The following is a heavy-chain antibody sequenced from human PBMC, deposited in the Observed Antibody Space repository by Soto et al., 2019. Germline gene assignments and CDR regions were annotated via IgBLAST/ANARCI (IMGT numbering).Heavy chain of an antibody. CDR2: IIPVFGTP. Sequence: QVQLVQTGAELKTPGSSVKVSCKASGGSLSNYGISWVRQAPGQGLEWMGAIIPVFGTPNYAQKFQDRVTITADESTTTVYMEVRSLTSEDTAVYYCARGDATKIVVTTYYAMDVWGQGTTVTVSS. V-gene: IGHV1-69*12. D-gene: IGHD3-22*01. J-gene: IGHJ6*02. CDR3: ARGDATKIVVTTYYAMDV. CDR1: GGSLSNYG.